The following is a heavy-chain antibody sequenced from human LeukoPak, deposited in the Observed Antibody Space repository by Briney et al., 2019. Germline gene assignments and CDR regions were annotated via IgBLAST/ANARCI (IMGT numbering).Heavy chain of an antibody. CDR2: IKQDGSEK. D-gene: IGHD2-21*02. CDR3: ARASCGGDCYSSFYYYYGMDV. CDR1: GFTFSSYW. V-gene: IGHV3-7*01. Sequence: PGGSLRLSCAASGFTFSSYWMSWVRQAPGKGLEWVANIKQDGSEKYYVDSVKGRFTISRDNAKNSLYLQMNSLRAGDTAVYYCARASCGGDCYSSFYYYYGMDVWGQGTTVTVSS. J-gene: IGHJ6*02.